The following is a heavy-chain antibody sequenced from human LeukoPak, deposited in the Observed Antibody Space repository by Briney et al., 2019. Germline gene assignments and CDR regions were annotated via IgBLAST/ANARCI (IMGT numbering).Heavy chain of an antibody. CDR3: ARGPNYDILTGSNPFDP. Sequence: PSETLSLTCTVSGGSISSSSYYWGWIRQPPGKGLEWIGSIYYSGSTNYNPSLKSRVTISVDTSKNQFSLKLSSVTAADTAVYYCARGPNYDILTGSNPFDPWGQGTLVTVSS. CDR1: GGSISSSSYY. D-gene: IGHD3-9*01. V-gene: IGHV4-39*07. J-gene: IGHJ5*02. CDR2: IYYSGST.